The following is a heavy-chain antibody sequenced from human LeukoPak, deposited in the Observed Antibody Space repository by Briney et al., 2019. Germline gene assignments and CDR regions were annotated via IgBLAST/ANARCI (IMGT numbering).Heavy chain of an antibody. CDR3: AALRDYYGSSGYYPEEVGY. J-gene: IGHJ4*02. CDR2: IVVGSGNR. CDR1: GFTFTSSA. V-gene: IGHV1-58*02. D-gene: IGHD3-22*01. Sequence: AVQVSCKACGFTFTSSAMQWVRQARGQPLEWIGWIVVGSGNRNYAQKFQERVAITRDMSTSTAYMELTSLRSEDTAVYYCAALRDYYGSSGYYPEEVGYWGQGTLVSVST.